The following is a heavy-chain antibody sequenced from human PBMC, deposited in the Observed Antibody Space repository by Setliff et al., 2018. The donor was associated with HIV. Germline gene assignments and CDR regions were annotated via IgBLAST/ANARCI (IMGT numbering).Heavy chain of an antibody. J-gene: IGHJ6*03. CDR2: IYYSGGT. Sequence: PSETLSLTCTVSGGSISSGGYYWSWIRQHPGKGLEWIGYIYYSGGTYYNPSLKSRVTISVDTSKNQFCLKLSSVTAADTAVYYCARVPTNPDFYYYYMDVWGKGTTVTVSS. V-gene: IGHV4-31*03. CDR1: GGSISSGGYY. CDR3: ARVPTNPDFYYYYMDV.